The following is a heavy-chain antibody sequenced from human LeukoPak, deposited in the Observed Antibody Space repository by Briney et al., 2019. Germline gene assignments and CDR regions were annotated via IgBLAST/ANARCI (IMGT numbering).Heavy chain of an antibody. CDR1: GFTLNTYS. D-gene: IGHD4-11*01. J-gene: IGHJ4*02. CDR3: ARGGYSYFDY. Sequence: PGKSLRLSCVASGFTLNTYSMHWVRQAPGKGLEWVAVISYDGSNKYYADSVKGRFTISRDNAKNSLYLQMNSLRAEDTAVYYCARGGYSYFDYWGQGTLVTVSS. CDR2: ISYDGSNK. V-gene: IGHV3-30-3*01.